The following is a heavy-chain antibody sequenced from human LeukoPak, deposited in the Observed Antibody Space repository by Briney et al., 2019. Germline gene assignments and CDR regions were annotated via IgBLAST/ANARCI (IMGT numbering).Heavy chain of an antibody. V-gene: IGHV3-43*02. D-gene: IGHD3-10*01. Sequence: GGSLRLSCAASGFTFDDYAMHWVRQAPGKSLEWASLISGDGGSTYYADSMRGRFTISRDNSKNSLYLQMNSLRTEDTAFYYCAKDIRDIWFGELEHWGQGILVTVSS. J-gene: IGHJ4*02. CDR3: AKDIRDIWFGELEH. CDR1: GFTFDDYA. CDR2: ISGDGGST.